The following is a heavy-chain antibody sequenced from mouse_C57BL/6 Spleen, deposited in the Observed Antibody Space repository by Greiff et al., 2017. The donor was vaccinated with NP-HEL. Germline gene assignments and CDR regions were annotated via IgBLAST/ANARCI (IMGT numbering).Heavy chain of an antibody. V-gene: IGHV5-9-1*02. J-gene: IGHJ2*01. D-gene: IGHD1-1*01. CDR2: ISSGGDYI. Sequence: EVMLVESGEGLVKPGGSLKLSCAASGFTFSSYAMSWVRQTPEKRLEWVAYISSGGDYIYYADTVKGRFTISRDNARNTLYLQMSSLKSEDTAMYYCTRERYYGSSPYFDYWGQGTTLTVSS. CDR3: TRERYYGSSPYFDY. CDR1: GFTFSSYA.